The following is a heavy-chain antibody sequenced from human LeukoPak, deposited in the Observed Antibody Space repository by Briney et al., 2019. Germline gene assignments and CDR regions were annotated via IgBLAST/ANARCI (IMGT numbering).Heavy chain of an antibody. CDR3: ARDGGYCSGGSCYYVY. Sequence: PGGSLRLSCAASGFPFNSFWTHWVRKAPGKGLVWVSDMNEYSTTIRYADSVKGRFTISRDNAKNSLYLQMNSLRAEDTAVYYCARDGGYCSGGSCYYVYWGQGTLVTVSS. V-gene: IGHV3-74*01. CDR2: MNEYSTTI. D-gene: IGHD2-15*01. J-gene: IGHJ4*02. CDR1: GFPFNSFW.